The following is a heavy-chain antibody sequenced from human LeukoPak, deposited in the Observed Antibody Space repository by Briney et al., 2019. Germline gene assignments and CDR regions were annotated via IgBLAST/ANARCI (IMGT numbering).Heavy chain of an antibody. D-gene: IGHD3-16*02. CDR1: GYTLTELS. J-gene: IGHJ6*02. CDR2: FDPEDGET. V-gene: IGHV1-24*01. CDR3: ATDSLMITFGGVIDQYGMDV. Sequence: ASVKVSCKVSGYTLTELSMHWVRQAPGKGLEWMGGFDPEDGETIYAQKFQGRVTMTEDTSIDTAYMELSSLRSEDTAVYYCATDSLMITFGGVIDQYGMDVWGQGTTVTVSS.